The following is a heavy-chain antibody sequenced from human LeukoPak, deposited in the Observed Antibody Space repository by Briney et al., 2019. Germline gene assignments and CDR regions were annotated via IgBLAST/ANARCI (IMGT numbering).Heavy chain of an antibody. CDR3: ARVATYYDSSGCNSGYFDY. J-gene: IGHJ4*02. V-gene: IGHV3-74*01. CDR2: INSDGSST. D-gene: IGHD3-22*01. Sequence: GGSLRLSCAGSGFTFSSYWMHWVRQAPGKGMLWVSRINSDGSSTSYADSVKGRFTISRDNAKNTLYLQMNSLGAEDTAVYYCARVATYYDSSGCNSGYFDYWGQGTLVTVSS. CDR1: GFTFSSYW.